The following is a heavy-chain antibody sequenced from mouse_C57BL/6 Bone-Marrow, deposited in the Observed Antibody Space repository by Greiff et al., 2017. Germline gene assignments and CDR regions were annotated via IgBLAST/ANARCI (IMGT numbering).Heavy chain of an antibody. CDR2: IDPENGDT. CDR1: GFNIKDDY. J-gene: IGHJ4*01. CDR3: MSSYVRSTYARDY. V-gene: IGHV14-4*01. Sequence: VQLKESGAELVRPGASVKLSCTASGFNIKDDYMHWVPQRPEQGLEWIGWIDPENGDTEYASKFQGKATITADTSSNTAYLQLSSLTSEDTAVYYCMSSYVRSTYARDYWGQGTSVTVSS. D-gene: IGHD1-1*01.